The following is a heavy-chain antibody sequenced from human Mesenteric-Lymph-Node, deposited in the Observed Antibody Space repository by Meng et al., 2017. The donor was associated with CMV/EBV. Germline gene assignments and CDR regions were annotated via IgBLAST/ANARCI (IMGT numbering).Heavy chain of an antibody. CDR3: ARGDPDY. CDR1: GFSVSNSY. J-gene: IGHJ4*02. CDR2: IRYDGSDK. V-gene: IGHV3-7*01. Sequence: GESLKISCAASGFSVSNSYMSWVRQAPGKGLEWVANIRYDGSDKYYVDSVKGRFTISKDNAKNSLYLQMNSLRAEDTAMYYCARGDPDYWGQGTLVTVSS.